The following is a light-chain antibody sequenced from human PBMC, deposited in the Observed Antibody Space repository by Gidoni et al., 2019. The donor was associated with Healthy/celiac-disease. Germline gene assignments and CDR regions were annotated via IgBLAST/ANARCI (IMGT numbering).Light chain of an antibody. J-gene: IGKJ4*01. CDR3: QQSYSTPPT. Sequence: DIQMTQSPSSLSASVGDRVTITCRASQSISSYLNWYQQKPGKAPQLLIYAASSLQSGVPSRFSGSGSGTDFTLTISSLQPEDFATYYCQQSYSTPPTFXGXTKVEIK. V-gene: IGKV1-39*01. CDR1: QSISSY. CDR2: AAS.